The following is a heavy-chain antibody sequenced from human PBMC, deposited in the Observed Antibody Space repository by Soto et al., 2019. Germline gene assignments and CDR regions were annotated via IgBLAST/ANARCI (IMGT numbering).Heavy chain of an antibody. CDR1: GYSFTSYW. J-gene: IGHJ5*02. Sequence: PAESLKTSCKDSGYSFTSYWIIWAPQMPGKGLEWMGRIDPSDSYTNYSPSFQGHVTISADKSISTAYLQWSSLKASDTAMDYCARLGGSGSYYLDWFDPWGQGTLVPVSS. D-gene: IGHD3-10*01. V-gene: IGHV5-10-1*01. CDR3: ARLGGSGSYYLDWFDP. CDR2: IDPSDSYT.